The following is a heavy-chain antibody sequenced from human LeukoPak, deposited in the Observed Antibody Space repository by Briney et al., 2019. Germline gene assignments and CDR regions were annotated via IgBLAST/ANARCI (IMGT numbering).Heavy chain of an antibody. J-gene: IGHJ4*02. V-gene: IGHV4-39*01. CDR2: IYYSGST. Sequence: SETLSLTCAVYGGCLSDYYWGWIRQPPGKGLEWIGSIYYSGSTYYNPSLKSRVTISVDTSKNQFSLKLSSVTAADTAVYYCARRGYDYVWGSSRYDGFDYWGQGTLVTVSS. D-gene: IGHD3-16*02. CDR3: ARRGYDYVWGSSRYDGFDY. CDR1: GGCLSDYY.